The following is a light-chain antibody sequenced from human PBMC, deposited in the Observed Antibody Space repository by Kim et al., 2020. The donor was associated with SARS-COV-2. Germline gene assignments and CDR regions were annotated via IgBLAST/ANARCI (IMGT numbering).Light chain of an antibody. CDR2: QDS. J-gene: IGLJ1*01. CDR3: QAWDSSTVV. V-gene: IGLV3-1*01. Sequence: SVSPGQTASITCSGVKLGDKYACWYQQKPGQSPVLVIYQDSKRPSGIPERFSGSNSGNTATLTISGTQAMDEADYYCQAWDSSTVVFGTGTKVTVL. CDR1: KLGDKY.